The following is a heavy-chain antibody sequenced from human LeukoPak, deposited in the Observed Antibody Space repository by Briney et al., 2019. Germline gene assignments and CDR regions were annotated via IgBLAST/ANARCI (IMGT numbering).Heavy chain of an antibody. D-gene: IGHD3-10*01. J-gene: IGHJ6*02. Sequence: GASVKVSCKASGYTFTGYYMHWVRQAPGQGLEWMGWINPNSGGTNYAQKFQGRVTMTRDTSISTAYMELSRLRSDDTAVYYCARDSRSSELLWFGELLYDFGMDVWGQGTTVTVSS. CDR2: INPNSGGT. CDR3: ARDSRSSELLWFGELLYDFGMDV. CDR1: GYTFTGYY. V-gene: IGHV1-2*02.